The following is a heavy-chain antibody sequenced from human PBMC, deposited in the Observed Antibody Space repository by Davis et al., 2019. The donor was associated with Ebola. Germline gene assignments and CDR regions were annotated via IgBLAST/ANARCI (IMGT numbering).Heavy chain of an antibody. J-gene: IGHJ4*02. Sequence: GESLKISCKGSGYSFSSYWIAWVRQMPGKGLEWMGRIDPSDSYTIYSPSFQGLVTMSGDRSINTAYLQWSSLKASDTAIYYCARMTTTVTGIDYWGQGTLVTVSS. V-gene: IGHV5-10-1*01. D-gene: IGHD4-11*01. CDR1: GYSFSSYW. CDR2: IDPSDSYT. CDR3: ARMTTTVTGIDY.